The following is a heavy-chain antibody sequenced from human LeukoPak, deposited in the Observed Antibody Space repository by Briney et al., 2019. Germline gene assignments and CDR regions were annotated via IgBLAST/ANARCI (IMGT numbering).Heavy chain of an antibody. CDR2: IYYSEST. Sequence: PSETLSLTCTVSGVSISNYYWSWIRQPPGKGLEWIGYIYYSESTSYNPSLKSRVTISLDTSKNQFSLKLSSVTAADTAVYYCAGGRRYYYYYMDVWGKGTTVTISS. CDR3: AGGRRYYYYYMDV. V-gene: IGHV4-59*12. CDR1: GVSISNYY. J-gene: IGHJ6*03.